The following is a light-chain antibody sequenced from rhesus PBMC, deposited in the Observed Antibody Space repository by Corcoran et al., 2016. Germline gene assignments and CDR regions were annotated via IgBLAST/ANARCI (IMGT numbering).Light chain of an antibody. V-gene: IGLV2-32*02. CDR2: EVS. CDR1: SSDIGGYNY. CDR3: SSYAGSNTLI. Sequence: QAALTQPRSVSGSPGQSVTISCTGTSSDIGGYNYVSWYQQHPGTAPKLMIYEVSKRPSGVSDHFSGSKSGNTASLTISGLQAEDEADYYCSSYAGSNTLIFGAGTRLTVL. J-gene: IGLJ1*01.